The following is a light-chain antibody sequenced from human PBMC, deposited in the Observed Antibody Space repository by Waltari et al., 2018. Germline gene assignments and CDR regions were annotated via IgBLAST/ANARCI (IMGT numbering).Light chain of an antibody. V-gene: IGKV3-11*01. CDR2: DAS. CDR3: QHRG. CDR1: QTVSNY. Sequence: EIVLTQSPATLSLSPGERATLSCKASQTVSNYLAWYQQKPGQAPRLLIYDASNRATGIPARFSGSGSGTDFTLTISSVAPEDFATYYCQHRGFGLGTKLQIK. J-gene: IGKJ2*01.